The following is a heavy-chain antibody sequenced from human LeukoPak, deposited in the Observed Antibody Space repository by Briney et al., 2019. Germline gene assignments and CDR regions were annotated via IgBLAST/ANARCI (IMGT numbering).Heavy chain of an antibody. D-gene: IGHD6-19*01. V-gene: IGHV3-23*01. CDR2: VSGSGGNT. CDR1: GFTFTSYV. Sequence: GGSLRLSCAVSGFTFTSYVMNWVRQAPGKGLEWVSGVSGSGGNTYYADSVKGRFTVSRDNSKNTLYLQMNSLRAEDTALYYCAKGRKPGVAVAYDYWGQGTLVTVSS. J-gene: IGHJ4*02. CDR3: AKGRKPGVAVAYDY.